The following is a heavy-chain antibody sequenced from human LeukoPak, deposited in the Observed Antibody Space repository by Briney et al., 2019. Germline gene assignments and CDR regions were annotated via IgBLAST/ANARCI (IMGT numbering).Heavy chain of an antibody. CDR2: INHNGNVN. CDR1: GFTFSSYW. V-gene: IGHV3-7*03. CDR3: ARGGGLDV. Sequence: PGGSLRLSCAASGFTFSSYWMNSARQAPGKGLEWVASINHNGNVNYYVDSVKGRFTISRDNAKSSLYLQMSNLRAEDTAVYFCARGGGLDVWGQGATVTVSS. D-gene: IGHD3-16*01. J-gene: IGHJ6*02.